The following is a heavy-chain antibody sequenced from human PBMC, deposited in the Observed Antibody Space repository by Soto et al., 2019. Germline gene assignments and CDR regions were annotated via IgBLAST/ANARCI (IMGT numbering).Heavy chain of an antibody. CDR1: GFTFDAYP. Sequence: EVQLVESGGGLVQPGRSLRLSCAASGFTFDAYPMHWVRQAPGKGLEWVAGLAWDGGSIEYVDSVEGRFTISRDNAKNSLYLQMSSLRDEDTALYYCVRDDAFDLWVQGTQVTVSS. CDR2: LAWDGGSI. V-gene: IGHV3-9*01. CDR3: VRDDAFDL. J-gene: IGHJ3*01.